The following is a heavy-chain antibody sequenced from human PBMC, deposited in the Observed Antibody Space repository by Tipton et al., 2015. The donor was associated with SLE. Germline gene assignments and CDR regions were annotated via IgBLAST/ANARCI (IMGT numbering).Heavy chain of an antibody. CDR1: TFTFSSYA. V-gene: IGHV3-30*04. J-gene: IGHJ6*02. CDR2: MSYDGSNE. D-gene: IGHD3-22*01. Sequence: SLRLSCAASTFTFSSYAMHWVRQAPGRGLEWVAFMSYDGSNEYYADSVKGRFTISRDNSRNTLYLQMSSLRAEDTAVYYCAKVVGHYYDSSGYYYVDYYYGMDVWGQGTTVTVSS. CDR3: AKVVGHYYDSSGYYYVDYYYGMDV.